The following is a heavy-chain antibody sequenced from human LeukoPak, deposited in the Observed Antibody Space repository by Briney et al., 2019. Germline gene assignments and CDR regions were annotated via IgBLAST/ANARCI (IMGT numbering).Heavy chain of an antibody. J-gene: IGHJ4*02. Sequence: PGGSLRLSCADSGFTVGSNYMRWVRQAPGKGLEWVSVIYSGGSTHYADSVKGRFTISRDNSKNTLYLQMNSLRAEDTAVYYCARDRLHYDSLTGYPADWGQGTLVTVSS. V-gene: IGHV3-66*01. D-gene: IGHD3-9*01. CDR1: GFTVGSNY. CDR3: ARDRLHYDSLTGYPAD. CDR2: IYSGGST.